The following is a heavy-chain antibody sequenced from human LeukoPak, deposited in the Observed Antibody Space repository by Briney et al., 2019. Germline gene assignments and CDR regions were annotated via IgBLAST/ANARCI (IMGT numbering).Heavy chain of an antibody. CDR3: AKTSWDSRGNYYDY. CDR2: ISGSSVDI. Sequence: GGSLRLSCAAAGFTFSSYAMSSVRQAPGKGLEWISVISGSSVDIAYAEYVKGRFTIFRDNARNTLYLQMNSLKAEDTAVFYCAKTSWDSRGNYYDYWGQGTLVTVSS. J-gene: IGHJ4*02. V-gene: IGHV3-23*01. CDR1: GFTFSSYA. D-gene: IGHD3-22*01.